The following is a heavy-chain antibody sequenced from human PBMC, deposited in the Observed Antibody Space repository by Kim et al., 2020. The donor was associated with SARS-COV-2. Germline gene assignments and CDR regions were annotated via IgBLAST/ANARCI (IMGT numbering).Heavy chain of an antibody. CDR2: IKSKTDGGTT. J-gene: IGHJ4*02. D-gene: IGHD2-2*01. CDR3: TTDLRGGFVVLAAALVDY. V-gene: IGHV3-15*01. Sequence: GGSLRLSCAASGFTFSKAWMTWVRQAPGKGLEWVGRIKSKTDGGTTDYAAPVKGRFIISRDDSKNTVYLQMNSLKNEDTGVYYCTTDLRGGFVVLAAALVDYWGQGTLVTVSS. CDR1: GFTFSKAW.